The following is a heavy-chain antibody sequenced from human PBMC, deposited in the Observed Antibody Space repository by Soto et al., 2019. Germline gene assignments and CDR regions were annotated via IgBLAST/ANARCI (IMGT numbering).Heavy chain of an antibody. CDR1: GGSISSGDYY. Sequence: SETLSLTCTVSGGSISSGDYYWSWIRQPPGKGLEWIGYIYYSESTYYNPSLKSRVTISVDTSKNQFSLKLSSVTAADTAVYYCKAIVVVTGIDYWGQGTLVTVSS. J-gene: IGHJ4*02. D-gene: IGHD2-21*02. V-gene: IGHV4-30-4*01. CDR3: KAIVVVTGIDY. CDR2: IYYSEST.